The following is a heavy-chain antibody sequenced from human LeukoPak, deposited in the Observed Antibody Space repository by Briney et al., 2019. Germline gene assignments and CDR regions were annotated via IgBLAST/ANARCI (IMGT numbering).Heavy chain of an antibody. CDR1: GLTFSSYA. CDR3: AKDIKVAGATLDY. Sequence: GGSLRLSCAASGLTFSSYAMSWVRQAPGKGLEWVSAISGSGGSTYYADSVKGRFTISRDNSKNTLYLQMNSLRAEDTAVYYCAKDIKVAGATLDYWGQGTLVTVSS. J-gene: IGHJ4*02. V-gene: IGHV3-23*01. D-gene: IGHD1-26*01. CDR2: ISGSGGST.